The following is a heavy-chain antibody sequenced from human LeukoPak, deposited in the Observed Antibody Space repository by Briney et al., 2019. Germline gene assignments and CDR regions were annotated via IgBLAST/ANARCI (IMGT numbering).Heavy chain of an antibody. Sequence: SETLSLTCTVSGDSISRSSDYWGWIRQPPGKGPEWIGSVYYIGSTFYNPSLKSRLTISIDTSKNQFSLKLRSVTAADTAVYYCARGDAEQMDNSFDIWGQGTMVTVSS. CDR2: VYYIGST. D-gene: IGHD5-24*01. CDR3: ARGDAEQMDNSFDI. CDR1: GDSISRSSDY. J-gene: IGHJ3*02. V-gene: IGHV4-39*07.